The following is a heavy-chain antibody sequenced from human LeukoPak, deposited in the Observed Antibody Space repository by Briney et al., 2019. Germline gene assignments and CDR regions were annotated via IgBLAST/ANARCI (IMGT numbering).Heavy chain of an antibody. J-gene: IGHJ4*02. CDR2: IYSGGNT. CDR1: GFTVSVNY. Sequence: GGSLRLSCAAFGFTVSVNYMSWVRQAPGKGLECVSVIYSGGNTYYADSVKGRFTISRDNSKNTLYLQMNSLRPEDTALYYCVRDFEWSFDTWDQGTLVTVSS. D-gene: IGHD3-3*01. CDR3: VRDFEWSFDT. V-gene: IGHV3-66*01.